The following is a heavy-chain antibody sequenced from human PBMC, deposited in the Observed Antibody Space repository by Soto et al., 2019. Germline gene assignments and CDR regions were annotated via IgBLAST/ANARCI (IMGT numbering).Heavy chain of an antibody. CDR2: IYYSGST. CDR1: GGSISSSSYY. D-gene: IGHD1-1*01. CDR3: ARLEALATISYYFDF. V-gene: IGHV4-39*01. Sequence: QLQLQESGPGLVKPSEALSLTCSVSGGSISSSSYYWGWIRQPPGKGLEWIGSIYYSGSTYYNPALKTRVTISIDKSKNQFSLKLSSLTAADTAVYYCARLEALATISYYFDFWGQGTLVTVSS. J-gene: IGHJ4*02.